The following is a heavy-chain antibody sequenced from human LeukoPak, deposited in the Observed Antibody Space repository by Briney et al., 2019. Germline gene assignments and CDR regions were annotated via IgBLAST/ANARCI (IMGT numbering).Heavy chain of an antibody. J-gene: IGHJ6*02. Sequence: GGSLRLSCAASGFTFSSYWMSWVRQAPGKGLEWVANIEQDGSEKYYVDSVKGRFTISRDNAKNSLYLQMNSLRAEDTAVYYCARDSSSSSAYYYYYYGMDVWGQGATVTVSS. D-gene: IGHD6-6*01. CDR2: IEQDGSEK. CDR3: ARDSSSSSAYYYYYYGMDV. V-gene: IGHV3-7*01. CDR1: GFTFSSYW.